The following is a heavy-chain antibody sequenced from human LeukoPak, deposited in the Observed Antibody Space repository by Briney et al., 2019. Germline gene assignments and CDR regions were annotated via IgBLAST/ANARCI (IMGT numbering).Heavy chain of an antibody. CDR3: ARWDTAMVHDAFDI. D-gene: IGHD5-18*01. V-gene: IGHV4-59*08. J-gene: IGHJ3*02. CDR1: GGSISSYY. Sequence: KTSETLSLTCTVSGGSISSYYWSWTRQPPGKGLEWIGYIYYSGSTNYNPSLKSRVTISVDTSKNQFSLKLSSVTAADTAVYYCARWDTAMVHDAFDIWGQGTMVTVSS. CDR2: IYYSGST.